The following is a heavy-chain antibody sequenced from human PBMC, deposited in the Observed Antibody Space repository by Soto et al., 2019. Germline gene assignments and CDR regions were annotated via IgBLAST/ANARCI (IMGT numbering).Heavy chain of an antibody. J-gene: IGHJ3*02. Sequence: SETLSLTCSVSGGSISRSSYNWDWIRQPPGKGLEWIGTIYYNGDTDYNPSLKSRATISVDASDYQFSLKLSSVTAADTSIDYCARFSGNAFDIWGHGTMVT. CDR3: ARFSGNAFDI. CDR2: IYYNGDT. V-gene: IGHV4-39*01. CDR1: GGSISRSSYN.